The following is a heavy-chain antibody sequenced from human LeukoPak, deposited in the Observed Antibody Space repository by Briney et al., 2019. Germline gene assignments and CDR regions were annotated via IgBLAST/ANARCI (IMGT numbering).Heavy chain of an antibody. J-gene: IGHJ4*02. CDR3: ARAFYDSSGYYYGGRTFDY. D-gene: IGHD3-22*01. CDR2: FNHSGST. V-gene: IGHV4-34*01. Sequence: PSETLSLTCAVYGGSFCGYYWSWIRQPPGKGLEWIGEFNHSGSTNYNPSLKSRVTISVDTSKNQFSLKLSSVTAADTAVYYCARAFYDSSGYYYGGRTFDYWGQGTLVAVSS. CDR1: GGSFCGYY.